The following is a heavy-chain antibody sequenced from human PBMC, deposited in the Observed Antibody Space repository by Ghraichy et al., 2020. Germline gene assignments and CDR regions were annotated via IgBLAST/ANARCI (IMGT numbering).Heavy chain of an antibody. V-gene: IGHV4-59*01. J-gene: IGHJ4*02. CDR3: ARDPLYQGWPYYFDY. CDR2: IYYSGST. Sequence: SETLSLTCTVSGGSISSYYWSWIRQPPGKGLEWIGYIYYSGSTNYNPSLKSRVTISVDTSKNQFSLKLSSVTAADTAVYYCARDPLYQGWPYYFDYWGQGTLVTVSS. D-gene: IGHD6-19*01. CDR1: GGSISSYY.